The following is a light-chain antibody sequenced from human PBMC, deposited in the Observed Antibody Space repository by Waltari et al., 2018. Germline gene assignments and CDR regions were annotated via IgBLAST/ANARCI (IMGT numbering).Light chain of an antibody. CDR2: DVS. Sequence: QSALTQPASVSGSPGQSITISCTGTSGDVGGLQFVSWYQQYAGKAPKLIIFDVSNRPSGVSTRFSGSKSGNTASLTISGLQAEDEAYYVCSSDTSSRSRVFGGGTKVTV. V-gene: IGLV2-14*03. J-gene: IGLJ3*02. CDR3: SSDTSSRSRV. CDR1: SGDVGGLQF.